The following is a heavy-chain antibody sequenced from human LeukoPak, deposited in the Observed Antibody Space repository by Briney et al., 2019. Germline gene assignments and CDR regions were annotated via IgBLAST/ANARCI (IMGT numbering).Heavy chain of an antibody. CDR2: ISGSGGST. D-gene: IGHD2-2*02. CDR1: GFTFSSYA. J-gene: IGHJ4*02. Sequence: SGGSLRLSCAASGFTFSSYAMRWVRQAPGKGLEWVSAISGSGGSTYYADSVKGRFTISRDNSKNTLYLQMNSLRAEDTAVYYCAKERCSSTSCYTSDYWGQGTLVTVSS. CDR3: AKERCSSTSCYTSDY. V-gene: IGHV3-23*01.